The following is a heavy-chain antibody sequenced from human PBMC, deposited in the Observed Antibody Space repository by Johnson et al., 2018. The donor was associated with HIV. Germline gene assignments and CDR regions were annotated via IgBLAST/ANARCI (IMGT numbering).Heavy chain of an antibody. CDR1: GLTFNNAW. J-gene: IGHJ3*01. V-gene: IGHV3-15*01. CDR2: IKSETDGGTT. D-gene: IGHD5-18*01. Sequence: VQLVESGGGLVKPGGSLRLSCAASGLTFNNAWMSWVRQAPGKGLEWVGRIKSETDGGTTDYAAPVKDRFIISRDDSKDTLYLQMNSLKTEDPAVYYCATEAGIELWLIDAFDLWGQGTMVTVSS. CDR3: ATEAGIELWLIDAFDL.